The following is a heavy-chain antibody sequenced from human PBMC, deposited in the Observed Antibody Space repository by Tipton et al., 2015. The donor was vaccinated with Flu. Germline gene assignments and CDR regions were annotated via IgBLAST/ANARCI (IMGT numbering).Heavy chain of an antibody. V-gene: IGHV3-30*02. CDR1: GFIFRDYG. Sequence: QLVQSGGDMVQPGGSLRLSCAASGFIFRDYGMHWVRQAPGKGLEWVAFIRFDGATTFYTDSVKGRFTISRDNSKKALYLHMNSLRREDTAIYYCAKDPFYYGASGQFGTAYWGQGTLVTVSS. J-gene: IGHJ4*02. CDR3: AKDPFYYGASGQFGTAY. CDR2: IRFDGATT. D-gene: IGHD3-10*01.